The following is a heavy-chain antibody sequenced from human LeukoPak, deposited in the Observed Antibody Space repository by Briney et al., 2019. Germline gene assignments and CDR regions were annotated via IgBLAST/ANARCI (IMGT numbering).Heavy chain of an antibody. Sequence: GGSLRLSCAASGFTFSTYAMNWVRPAPGMGLEWVSAISGTDTTTYYADSVKGRFTISRDNSKNTLYLQMNSLRADDTAVYYCAKGHDTRTATLDYWGQGTLVTVSS. D-gene: IGHD1-1*01. J-gene: IGHJ4*02. CDR1: GFTFSTYA. V-gene: IGHV3-23*01. CDR3: AKGHDTRTATLDY. CDR2: ISGTDTTT.